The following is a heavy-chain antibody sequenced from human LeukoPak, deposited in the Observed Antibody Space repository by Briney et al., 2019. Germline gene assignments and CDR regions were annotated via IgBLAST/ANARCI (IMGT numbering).Heavy chain of an antibody. CDR2: IWYDGSNK. V-gene: IGHV3-33*06. CDR1: GFTFSSYG. D-gene: IGHD4-23*01. J-gene: IGHJ4*02. CDR3: AKLGGNIDY. Sequence: GGSLRLSCAASGFTFSSYGMHWVCQAPGKGLEWVAVIWYDGSNKYYADSVKGRFTISRDNSKNTLCLQMNSLRAEDTAVYYCAKLGGNIDYWGQGTLVTVSS.